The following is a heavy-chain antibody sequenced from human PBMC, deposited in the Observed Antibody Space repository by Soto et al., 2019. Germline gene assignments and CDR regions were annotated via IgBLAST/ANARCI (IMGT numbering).Heavy chain of an antibody. CDR2: IYYSGST. J-gene: IGHJ4*02. CDR1: GGSISSGDYY. CDR3: ARVRVDYYDRSGYYLFDY. D-gene: IGHD3-22*01. Sequence: KPSETLSLTCTVSGGSISSGDYYWSWIRQPPGKGLEWIGYIYYSGSTYYNPSLKSRVTISVDTSKNQFSLKLSSVTAADTAVYYCARVRVDYYDRSGYYLFDYWGQGARVTVSS. V-gene: IGHV4-30-4*01.